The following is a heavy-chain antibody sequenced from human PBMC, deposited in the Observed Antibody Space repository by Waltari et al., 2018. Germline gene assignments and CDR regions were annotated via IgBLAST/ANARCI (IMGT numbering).Heavy chain of an antibody. CDR1: GFSFRHYW. CDR3: ARDNRGSIDY. Sequence: EVQLVESGGGLVEPGGSLRLSCTASGFSFRHYWMRWVRQAPGRGLESVSLIDMDGTPKFYADSVKGRFTISRDNPRDTLYLQMNSLRPEDTAVYYCARDNRGSIDYWGQGALVTVSS. J-gene: IGHJ4*02. D-gene: IGHD3-10*01. CDR2: IDMDGTPK. V-gene: IGHV3-74*01.